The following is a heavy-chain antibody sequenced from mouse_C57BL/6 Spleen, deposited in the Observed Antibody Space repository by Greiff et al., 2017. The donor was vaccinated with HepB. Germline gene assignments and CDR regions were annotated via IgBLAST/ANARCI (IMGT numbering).Heavy chain of an antibody. J-gene: IGHJ4*01. V-gene: IGHV1-69*01. Sequence: QVQLQQPGAELVMPGASVKLSCKASGYTFTSYWMHWVKQRPGQGLEWIGEIDPSDSYTNYNQKFKGKSTLTVDKSSSTAYMQLSSLTSEDSAVYYCARSGRDYAMDYWCQGTSVTVSS. CDR3: ARSGRDYAMDY. D-gene: IGHD1-1*01. CDR2: IDPSDSYT. CDR1: GYTFTSYW.